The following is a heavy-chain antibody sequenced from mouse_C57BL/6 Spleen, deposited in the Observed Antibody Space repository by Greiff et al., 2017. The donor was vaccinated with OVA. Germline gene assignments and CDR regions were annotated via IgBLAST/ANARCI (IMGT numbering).Heavy chain of an antibody. Sequence: VQLQQPGAELVKPGASVKLSCKASGYTFTSYWMQWVKQRPGQGLEWIGEIDPSDSYTNYNQKFKGKATLTVDTSSSTAYMQLSSLTSEDSAVYYCARTTVPSPFAYWGQGTLVTVSA. V-gene: IGHV1-50*01. D-gene: IGHD1-1*01. CDR3: ARTTVPSPFAY. CDR1: GYTFTSYW. CDR2: IDPSDSYT. J-gene: IGHJ3*01.